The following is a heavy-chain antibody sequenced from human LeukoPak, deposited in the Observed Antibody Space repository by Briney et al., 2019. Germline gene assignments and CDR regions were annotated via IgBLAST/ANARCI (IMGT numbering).Heavy chain of an antibody. V-gene: IGHV1-2*02. CDR3: ARGNDFDLTYNWFDP. J-gene: IGHJ5*02. D-gene: IGHD3-3*01. Sequence: ASVKVSCKASGYTFTGYYMQWVRQAPGQGLEWMGWMNPNSGGTNYAQKFQGRVTMTRDTSISTAYMELSRLRSDDTAVYYCARGNDFDLTYNWFDPWGQGTLVTVSS. CDR1: GYTFTGYY. CDR2: MNPNSGGT.